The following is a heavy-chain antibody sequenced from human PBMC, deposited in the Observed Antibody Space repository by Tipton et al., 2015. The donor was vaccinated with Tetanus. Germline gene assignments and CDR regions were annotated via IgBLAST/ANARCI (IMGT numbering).Heavy chain of an antibody. CDR2: SWYDGTDK. Sequence: SGFIFSSYGIHWVRQAPGKGLEWVAVSWYDGTDKYYADSVKGRFTISRDNSKNTLYLQMNSLRAEDTAVYYCAREADCSGGSCFSGDFDNWGQGALVTVAS. CDR3: AREADCSGGSCFSGDFDN. J-gene: IGHJ4*02. V-gene: IGHV3-33*01. CDR1: GFIFSSYG. D-gene: IGHD2-15*01.